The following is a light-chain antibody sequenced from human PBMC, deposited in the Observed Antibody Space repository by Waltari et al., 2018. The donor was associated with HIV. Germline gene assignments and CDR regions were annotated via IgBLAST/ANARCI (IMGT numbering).Light chain of an antibody. CDR2: AAS. Sequence: DIQLTQSPSILSAYVGDRDPIICRTSQGISIYLAWYQQKPGKAPKLLIYAASTLQSGVPSRFSGSGSGTEFTLTISSLQPEDFATYYCQQLESYTQISFGGGTKVGIK. V-gene: IGKV1-9*01. J-gene: IGKJ4*01. CDR3: QQLESYTQIS. CDR1: QGISIY.